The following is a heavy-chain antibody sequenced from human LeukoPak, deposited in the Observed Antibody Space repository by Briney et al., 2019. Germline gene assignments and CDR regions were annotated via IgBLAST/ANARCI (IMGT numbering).Heavy chain of an antibody. CDR3: ARDLRSTMVRGVMGY. V-gene: IGHV1-18*01. CDR2: ISAYNGNT. CDR1: GYTFTNYG. D-gene: IGHD3-10*01. Sequence: ASVKVSCKASGYTFTNYGINWVRQAPGQGLEWMGWISAYNGNTNYAQKLQGRVTMTTDTSTSTAYMELRSLRSDDTAVYYCARDLRSTMVRGVMGYWGQGTLVTVSS. J-gene: IGHJ4*02.